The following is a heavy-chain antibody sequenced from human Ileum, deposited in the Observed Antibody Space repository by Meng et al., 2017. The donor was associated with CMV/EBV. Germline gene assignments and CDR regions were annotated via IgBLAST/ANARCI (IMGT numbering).Heavy chain of an antibody. D-gene: IGHD1-26*01. CDR2: TYYRSKWYN. J-gene: IGHJ6*01. Sequence: SQTLSLTCALSGDSVSSNTAAWNWIRQSPSRGLEWLGRTYYRSKWYNDYAVSVKSRISINLDTSKNQFSLQLNSLTREETAVYYCARFRREGGRYYYYYGMDVWGQGTTVTGAS. CDR1: GDSVSSNTAA. V-gene: IGHV6-1*01. CDR3: ARFRREGGRYYYYYGMDV.